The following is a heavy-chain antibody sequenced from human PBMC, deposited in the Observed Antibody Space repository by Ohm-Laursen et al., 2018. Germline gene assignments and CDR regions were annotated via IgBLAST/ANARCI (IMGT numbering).Heavy chain of an antibody. V-gene: IGHV1-2*02. CDR2: INPNSGGT. Sequence: ASVKVSCKASGYTFTGYYMHRVRQAPGQGLEWMGWINPNSGGTNYAQKFQGRVTMTRDTSISTAYMELSRLRSDDTAVYYCARDRDPGDYYGMDVWGQGTTVTVSS. CDR1: GYTFTGYY. J-gene: IGHJ6*02. CDR3: ARDRDPGDYYGMDV. D-gene: IGHD3-10*01.